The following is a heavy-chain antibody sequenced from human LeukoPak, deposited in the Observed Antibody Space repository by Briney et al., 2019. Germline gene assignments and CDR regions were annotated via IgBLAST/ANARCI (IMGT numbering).Heavy chain of an antibody. D-gene: IGHD3-10*01. CDR2: INPSGGST. J-gene: IGHJ5*02. CDR1: GYTFTSYY. Sequence: ASVKVSCKASGYTFTSYYMHWVRQAPGQGLEWMGIINPSGGSTSYAQKFQGRVTMTRNTSISTAYMELSSLRSEDTAVYYCARGRRVSRSGTPNWFDPWGQGTLVTVSS. CDR3: ARGRRVSRSGTPNWFDP. V-gene: IGHV1-46*01.